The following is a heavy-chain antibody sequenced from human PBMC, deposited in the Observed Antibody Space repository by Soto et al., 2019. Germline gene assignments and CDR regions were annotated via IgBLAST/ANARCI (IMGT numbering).Heavy chain of an antibody. D-gene: IGHD1-26*01. CDR2: ISYDGSNK. CDR3: ARYSGKYQGPIDY. Sequence: QVQLVESGGGVVQPGRSLRLSCADSGFTFSHYGIHWVRQAPGKGLEWWAVISYDGSNKHYADSVKGRFTVSRDNSKNTLYLQMNSLRAEDTAVYFCARYSGKYQGPIDYWGQGTLVTVSS. J-gene: IGHJ4*02. CDR1: GFTFSHYG. V-gene: IGHV3-30*03.